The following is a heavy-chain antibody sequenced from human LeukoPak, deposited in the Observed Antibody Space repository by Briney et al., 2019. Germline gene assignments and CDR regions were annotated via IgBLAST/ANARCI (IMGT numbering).Heavy chain of an antibody. V-gene: IGHV4-39*07. CDR1: GDSISSGDYY. CDR3: ARYSGLYYYYGMDV. D-gene: IGHD6-19*01. Sequence: SETLSLTCTVSGDSISSGDYYWSWVRQPPGKGLEWIGEIYHSGSTNYNPSLKSRVTISVDKSKNQFSLKLRSVTAAATAVYYCARYSGLYYYYGMDVWGQGTTVTVSS. CDR2: IYHSGST. J-gene: IGHJ6*02.